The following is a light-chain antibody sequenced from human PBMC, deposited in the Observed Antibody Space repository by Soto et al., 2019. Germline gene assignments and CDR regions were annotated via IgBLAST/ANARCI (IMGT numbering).Light chain of an antibody. CDR1: QSVSSSY. CDR3: QQYGSSPPKYT. J-gene: IGKJ2*01. V-gene: IGKV3-20*01. Sequence: DIVLTQSPGTLSLSPGERATLSCRASQSVSSSYLAWYQQKPGQAPRLLIYGASSRATGIPDRFSGSGSGTDFTLTISRLEPEDFAVYYCQQYGSSPPKYTFGQGTKLEIQ. CDR2: GAS.